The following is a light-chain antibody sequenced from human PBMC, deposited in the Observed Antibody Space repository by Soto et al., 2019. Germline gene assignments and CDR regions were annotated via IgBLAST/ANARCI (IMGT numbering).Light chain of an antibody. J-gene: IGKJ2*01. CDR1: QNINSY. Sequence: DIKMTQSPSSLSASLGDRVTITCRASQNINSYLTWYQQKPGKAPKVLIYGASSLQSGVPSRFSGSGSGTDFTLTISSLQPEDFSTYYCPQCHSAYTFGQGTKLEIK. V-gene: IGKV1-39*01. CDR2: GAS. CDR3: PQCHSAYT.